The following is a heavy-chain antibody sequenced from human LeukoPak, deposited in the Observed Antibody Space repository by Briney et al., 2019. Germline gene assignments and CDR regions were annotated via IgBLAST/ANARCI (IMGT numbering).Heavy chain of an antibody. J-gene: IGHJ3*02. CDR3: ARVVAGTIAAFDI. CDR1: GFTFSSYE. D-gene: IGHD6-19*01. Sequence: PGGFLRLSCTALGFTFSSYEMDWVAEARGKGVEWVTYIRGSGRTIYYVVSVKGRFTISRDNENNSLYLQMNSLRAEDTAVYYCARVVAGTIAAFDIWGQGTMVTVSS. V-gene: IGHV3-48*03. CDR2: IRGSGRTI.